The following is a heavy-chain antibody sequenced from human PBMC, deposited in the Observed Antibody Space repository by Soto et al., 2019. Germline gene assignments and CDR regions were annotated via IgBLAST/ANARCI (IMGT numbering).Heavy chain of an antibody. J-gene: IGHJ4*02. CDR2: IIPIFGTA. Sequence: QVQLVQSGAEVKQPGSSVKVSCKASGGTFSSYAISWVRQAPGQGLEWMGGIIPIFGTANYAQKFQGRVTITADESTSTAYMELSSLRSEDTAVYYCASSGGKERYYDILTGYYSGLGYWGQGTLVTVSS. CDR3: ASSGGKERYYDILTGYYSGLGY. D-gene: IGHD3-9*01. CDR1: GGTFSSYA. V-gene: IGHV1-69*01.